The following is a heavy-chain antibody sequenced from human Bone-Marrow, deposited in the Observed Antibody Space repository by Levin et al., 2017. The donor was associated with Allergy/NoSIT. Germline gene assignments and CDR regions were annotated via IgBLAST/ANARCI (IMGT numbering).Heavy chain of an antibody. CDR1: GYTFSSYD. Sequence: VASVKVSCKASGYTFSSYDINWVRQAIGQGLEWMGCMNPNSGHTGYFQQFSGRVTMTRNTSTNSAYMELSSLRSDETAVYFCARGGEGVSGWYDATPSNWFDPWGQGTLVSVSS. CDR3: ARGGEGVSGWYDATPSNWFDP. V-gene: IGHV1-8*01. D-gene: IGHD6-19*01. J-gene: IGHJ5*02. CDR2: MNPNSGHT.